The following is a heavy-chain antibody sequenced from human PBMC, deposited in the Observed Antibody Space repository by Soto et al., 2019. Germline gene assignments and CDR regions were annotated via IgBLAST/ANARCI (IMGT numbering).Heavy chain of an antibody. D-gene: IGHD5-18*01. CDR3: ARWYSYGYCFDY. J-gene: IGHJ4*02. CDR1: IGSISSTSYY. Sequence: PSETLSLTCTVSIGSISSTSYYWGWIRQPPGKGLEWIGNIYYTGSTYYNPSLKSRVTISADTSKNQFSLNLSSVTAADTAVYYCARWYSYGYCFDYWGQGTLVTVSS. CDR2: IYYTGST. V-gene: IGHV4-39*01.